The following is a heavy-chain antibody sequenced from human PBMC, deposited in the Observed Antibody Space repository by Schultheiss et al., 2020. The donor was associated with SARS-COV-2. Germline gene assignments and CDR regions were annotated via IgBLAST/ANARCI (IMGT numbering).Heavy chain of an antibody. J-gene: IGHJ5*02. Sequence: SETLSLTCTVSGGSISSYYWSWVRQPPGKGLEWIAYIYYSGSTNYNPSLKSRVTISVDTSKNQFSLKVNSVTAADTAVYYCARGEGLGLRLGELATRFDPWGQGTLVTVSS. D-gene: IGHD3-16*01. CDR3: ARGEGLGLRLGELATRFDP. CDR2: IYYSGST. CDR1: GGSISSYY. V-gene: IGHV4-59*01.